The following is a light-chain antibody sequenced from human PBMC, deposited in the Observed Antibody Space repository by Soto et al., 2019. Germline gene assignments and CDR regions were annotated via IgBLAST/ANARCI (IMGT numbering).Light chain of an antibody. CDR3: SSYSGTNYHYV. Sequence: QSALTQPPSASGSFGQSVTFSCTGTSSDVGGYNYVSWYQQHPGKAPKLMIYEVSERPSGVPDRFSGSKSGNTASLTVSGLQADDEADYYCSSYSGTNYHYVFGTGTKLTVL. CDR1: SSDVGGYNY. CDR2: EVS. V-gene: IGLV2-8*01. J-gene: IGLJ1*01.